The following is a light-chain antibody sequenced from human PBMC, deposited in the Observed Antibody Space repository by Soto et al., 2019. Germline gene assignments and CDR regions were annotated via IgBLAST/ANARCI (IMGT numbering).Light chain of an antibody. CDR3: XSYDTSLSGFVV. Sequence: QSVLTQPPSVSGAPGQRVTISCTGSNSNIGAGYDVHWYQQLPGTAPKLLIYGNSNRPSGVPXRFSGSKSGTSASLAITXXXXXDEADXXXXSYDTSLSGFVVFGGGTKLTVL. J-gene: IGLJ2*01. CDR2: GNS. V-gene: IGLV1-40*01. CDR1: NSNIGAGYD.